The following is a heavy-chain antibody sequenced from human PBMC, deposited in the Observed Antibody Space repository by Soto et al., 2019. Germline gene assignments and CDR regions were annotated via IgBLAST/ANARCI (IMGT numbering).Heavy chain of an antibody. CDR3: AHTRDYGDYGGWFDP. CDR1: GFALTTSGVG. J-gene: IGHJ5*02. V-gene: IGHV2-5*02. CDR2: IYWDDDK. Sequence: QITLKESGPTLVKPTQTLTLTCTFSGFALTTSGVGVGWIRQPPGKALEWLALIYWDDDKRYSPSLKSRLTITKDTSKNQVVLTMTNIDPVDTATYYCAHTRDYGDYGGWFDPWGQGTLVTVSS. D-gene: IGHD4-17*01.